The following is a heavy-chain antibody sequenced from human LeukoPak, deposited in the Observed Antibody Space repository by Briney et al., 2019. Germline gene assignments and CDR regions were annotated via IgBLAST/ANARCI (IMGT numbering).Heavy chain of an antibody. CDR2: IYYSGST. V-gene: IGHV4-61*01. CDR3: ASRGYSYGSRWFDP. Sequence: SETLSLTCTVSGGSVSSGSYYCSWIRQPPGKGLEWIGYIYYSGSTNYNPSLKSRVTISVDTSKNQFSLKLSSVTAADTAVYYCASRGYSYGSRWFDPWGQGTLVTVSS. CDR1: GGSVSSGSYY. J-gene: IGHJ5*02. D-gene: IGHD5-18*01.